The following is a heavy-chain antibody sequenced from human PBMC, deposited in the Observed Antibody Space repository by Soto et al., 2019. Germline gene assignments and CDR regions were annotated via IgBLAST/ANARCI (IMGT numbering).Heavy chain of an antibody. V-gene: IGHV3-49*03. J-gene: IGHJ4*02. CDR3: TRDRSEQWHRRPFAY. D-gene: IGHD6-19*01. CDR2: IRSKAYGGTT. Sequence: GGSLRLSCTASGFTFGDYAMSWFRQAPGKGLEWVGFIRSKAYGGTTEYAASVKGRFTISRDDSKSIAYLQMNSLKTEDTAVYYCTRDRSEQWHRRPFAYWGQGTQVTVS. CDR1: GFTFGDYA.